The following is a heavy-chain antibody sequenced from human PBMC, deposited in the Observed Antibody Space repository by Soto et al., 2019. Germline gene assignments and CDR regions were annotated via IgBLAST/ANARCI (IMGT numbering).Heavy chain of an antibody. Sequence: QMQLQASGPGLVKPSETLSLTCNVSGASVSHGYWSWIRQPPGKALEWIGFMYFGGSFNYNPSLTIRATISVATSKNQFSMKLTSVTASDTAVYYCASIYYDSTGFAVDPWGQGTLVTVSS. J-gene: IGHJ5*02. CDR3: ASIYYDSTGFAVDP. D-gene: IGHD3-22*01. V-gene: IGHV4-59*02. CDR1: GASVSHGY. CDR2: MYFGGSF.